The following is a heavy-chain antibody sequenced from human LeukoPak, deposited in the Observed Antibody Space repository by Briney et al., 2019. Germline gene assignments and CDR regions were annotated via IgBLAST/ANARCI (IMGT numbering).Heavy chain of an antibody. J-gene: IGHJ6*03. CDR2: IFPSGSI. V-gene: IGHV4-4*09. D-gene: IGHD3-22*01. CDR1: GASISSYY. CDR3: ARRRDEAATAAGYYHMDV. Sequence: SETLSLTCTVSGASISSYYWSWFRRPPGKGLEWIAYIFPSGSINFNPSLKSRVSISVDGSKKNFSLDLSSVTAADTAVYYCARRRDEAATAAGYYHMDVWGKGTTVTVSS.